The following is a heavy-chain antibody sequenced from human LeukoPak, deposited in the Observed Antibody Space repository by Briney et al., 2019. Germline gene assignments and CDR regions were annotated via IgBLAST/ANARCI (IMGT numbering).Heavy chain of an antibody. Sequence: ASVKVSCKASGGTFSSYAISWVRQAPGQGLEWMGGIIPIFGTANYAQKFQGRVTITTDESTSTAYMELSSLRSEDTAVYYCARAGGIVGASLDAFDIWGQGTMVTVSS. V-gene: IGHV1-69*05. CDR2: IIPIFGTA. CDR3: ARAGGIVGASLDAFDI. D-gene: IGHD1-26*01. CDR1: GGTFSSYA. J-gene: IGHJ3*02.